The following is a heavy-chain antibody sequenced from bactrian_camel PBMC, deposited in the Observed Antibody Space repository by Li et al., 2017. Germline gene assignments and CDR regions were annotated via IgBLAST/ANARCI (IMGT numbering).Heavy chain of an antibody. J-gene: IGHJ4*01. CDR1: RYNYCKFY. Sequence: VQLVESGGGSVQAGGSLRLSCIASRYNYCKFYMSWFRQAPGKEREGVAALSTTGTMTNYHDSVKGRFTISQDNAANTVYLQMDSLKPEDTAMYYCASRSLTCYRGERYYNYWGQGTQVTVS. V-gene: IGHV3S40*01. CDR2: LSTTGTMT. CDR3: ASRSLTCYRGERYYNY. D-gene: IGHD1*01.